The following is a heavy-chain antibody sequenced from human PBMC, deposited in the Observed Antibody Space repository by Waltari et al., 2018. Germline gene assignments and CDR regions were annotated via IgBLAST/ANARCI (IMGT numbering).Heavy chain of an antibody. J-gene: IGHJ4*02. Sequence: QVQLQESGPGLVKPSETLSLTCTVSGGSISSYYWSWIRQPPGKGLEWIGYIYYSGSTNYNPSLKSRVTISVDTSKNQFSLKLSSVTAADTAVYYGASYLCNRQLVRMGPCGDFDYWGQGTLVTVSS. CDR3: ASYLCNRQLVRMGPCGDFDY. D-gene: IGHD6-13*01. CDR1: GGSISSYY. V-gene: IGHV4-59*01. CDR2: IYYSGST.